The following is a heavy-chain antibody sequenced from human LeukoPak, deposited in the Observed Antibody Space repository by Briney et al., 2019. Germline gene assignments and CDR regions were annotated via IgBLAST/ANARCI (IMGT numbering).Heavy chain of an antibody. Sequence: GSPRPSCAASGFNFSRYAMDWVRQAPGKGLEWVSAISGSGGSTYYADSVKGRFTISRDNSKNTLYLQMNSLRAEDTAVYYCAKRPGTTLDYWGQGTLVTVSS. CDR1: GFNFSRYA. CDR2: ISGSGGST. J-gene: IGHJ4*02. V-gene: IGHV3-23*01. D-gene: IGHD1-1*01. CDR3: AKRPGTTLDY.